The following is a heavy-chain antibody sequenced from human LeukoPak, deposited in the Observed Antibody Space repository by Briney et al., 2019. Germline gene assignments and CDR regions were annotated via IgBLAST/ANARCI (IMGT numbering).Heavy chain of an antibody. CDR2: IYYSGST. D-gene: IGHD6-19*01. J-gene: IGHJ6*03. CDR1: GGSISSYY. V-gene: IGHV4-59*01. Sequence: PSETLSLTCTVSGGSISSYYWSWIRQPPGKGLEWIGYIYYSGSTNYNPSLKSPVTISVDTSKNQFYLKLSSVTAADTAVYYCARGFSGWPLYYYYYMDVWGKGTTVTISS. CDR3: ARGFSGWPLYYYYYMDV.